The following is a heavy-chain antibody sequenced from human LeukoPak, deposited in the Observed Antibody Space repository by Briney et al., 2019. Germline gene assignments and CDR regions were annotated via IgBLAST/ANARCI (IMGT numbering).Heavy chain of an antibody. Sequence: GASVKVSCKASVYTFTGYYMHWVRQAPGQGLEWMGWINPNSGGTNYAQKFQGRVTMTRDTSISTAYMELSRLRSDDTAVYYCARRPTPSSSYYYYYMDVWGKGTTVTVSS. J-gene: IGHJ6*03. V-gene: IGHV1-2*02. CDR2: INPNSGGT. CDR3: ARRPTPSSSYYYYYMDV. D-gene: IGHD6-6*01. CDR1: VYTFTGYY.